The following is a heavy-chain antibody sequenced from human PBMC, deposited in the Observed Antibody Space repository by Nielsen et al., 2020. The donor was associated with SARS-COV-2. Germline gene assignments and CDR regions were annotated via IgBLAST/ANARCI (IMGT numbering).Heavy chain of an antibody. Sequence: SQTLSLTCAVYGGSFSGYYWSWIRQPPGKGLEWIGEINHSGSTNYNPSLKSRVTISVDKSKNQFSLKLSSVTAADTAVYYCARDGQAFDIWGQGTMVTVSS. CDR2: INHSGST. CDR1: GGSFSGYY. CDR3: ARDGQAFDI. D-gene: IGHD2-8*01. V-gene: IGHV4-34*01. J-gene: IGHJ3*02.